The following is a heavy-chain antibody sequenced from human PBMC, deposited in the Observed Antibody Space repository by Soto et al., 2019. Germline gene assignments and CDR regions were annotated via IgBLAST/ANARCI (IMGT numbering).Heavy chain of an antibody. D-gene: IGHD2-15*01. J-gene: IGHJ4*02. CDR2: ISGSGGST. CDR3: AKNLAALDY. V-gene: IGHV3-23*01. Sequence: EVQLLESGGGLVQPGGSLRLSCAASGFPFSSYAMSWGRQAPGKGLEWVSAISGSGGSTYYADSVKGRFTISRDNSKNTLDLQMNSRRAEATAVYYWAKNLAALDYWGQGTLVTVSS. CDR1: GFPFSSYA.